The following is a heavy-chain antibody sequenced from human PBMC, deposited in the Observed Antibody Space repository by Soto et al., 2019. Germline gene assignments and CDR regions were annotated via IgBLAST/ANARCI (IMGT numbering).Heavy chain of an antibody. CDR1: GFIFSNFW. CDR2: VNRDGSYT. D-gene: IGHD4-17*01. Sequence: GSLRLSCAASGFIFSNFWMHWVRQAPGKGLVCVSRVNRDGSYTSYADSVKGRFTVSRDNARNTLYLQMNSLRAEDTAVYYCAREVTTVTTAVDSWGQGTLVTVSS. V-gene: IGHV3-74*01. J-gene: IGHJ4*02. CDR3: AREVTTVTTAVDS.